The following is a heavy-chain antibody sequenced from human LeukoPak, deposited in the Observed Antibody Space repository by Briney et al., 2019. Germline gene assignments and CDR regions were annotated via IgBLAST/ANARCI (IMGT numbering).Heavy chain of an antibody. CDR3: ARRVSLGKPFDF. V-gene: IGHV3-7*01. Sequence: GGSLRLSCAATGFTFSNYWMAWVRQTPLKGLERVANINLDGSEKSYVDSVKGRFTMSRDNAKNSLYLQMNTLRAEDTAVYYCARRVSLGKPFDFWGQGTLVTVSS. CDR1: GFTFSNYW. CDR2: INLDGSEK. J-gene: IGHJ4*02. D-gene: IGHD4-23*01.